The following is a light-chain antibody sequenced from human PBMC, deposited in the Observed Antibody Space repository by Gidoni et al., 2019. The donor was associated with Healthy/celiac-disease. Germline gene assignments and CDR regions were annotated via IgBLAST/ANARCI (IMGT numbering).Light chain of an antibody. CDR2: GNS. CDR1: SSNIGAGYD. Sequence: QSVLTQPPSVSGAPGQRVTISCTGSSSNIGAGYDVHWYQQLPGTAPKLLIYGNSNRPSGVSDRFSGSKSGTSASLAITGLQAEDEADYYCQSYDSSLSGSEVFGGGTKLTVL. V-gene: IGLV1-40*01. CDR3: QSYDSSLSGSEV. J-gene: IGLJ2*01.